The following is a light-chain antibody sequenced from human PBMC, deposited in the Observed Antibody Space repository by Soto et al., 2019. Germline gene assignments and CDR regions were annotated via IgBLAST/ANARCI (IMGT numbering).Light chain of an antibody. CDR3: QHYNSYSEA. Sequence: DIQMTQSPSTLSGSVGDRVTITCRASQTISSWLAWYQQEPGKAPKLXIXKASTLKSGFPSRFSGSGSGTEYTLTISSLQPDDFATYYCQHYNSYSEAFGQGTKVDIK. J-gene: IGKJ1*01. V-gene: IGKV1-5*03. CDR1: QTISSW. CDR2: KAS.